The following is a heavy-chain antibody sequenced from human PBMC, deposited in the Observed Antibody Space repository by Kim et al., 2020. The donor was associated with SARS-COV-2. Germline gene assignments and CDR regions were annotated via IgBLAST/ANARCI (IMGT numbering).Heavy chain of an antibody. CDR2: ISWNSGSI. CDR3: AKGSTPLWFGELYFDY. J-gene: IGHJ4*02. D-gene: IGHD3-10*01. CDR1: GFTFDDYA. V-gene: IGHV3-9*01. Sequence: GGSLRLSCAASGFTFDDYAMHWVRQAPGKGLEWVSGISWNSGSIGYADSVKGRFTISRDNAKNSLYLQMNSLRAEDTALYYCAKGSTPLWFGELYFDYWGQGTLVTVSS.